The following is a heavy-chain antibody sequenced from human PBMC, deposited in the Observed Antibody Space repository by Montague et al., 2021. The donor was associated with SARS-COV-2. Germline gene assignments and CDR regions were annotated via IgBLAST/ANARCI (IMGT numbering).Heavy chain of an antibody. J-gene: IGHJ4*02. CDR2: IYYSGST. V-gene: IGHV4-39*01. Sequence: SETLSLTCTVSGGSIGSSSYYWGWIRQPPGKGLEWIGSIYYSGSTYYNPSLKSRVTISVDTSKNQFSLKLSSVTAADTAVYYCASPGVYYDSSGLLGFDYWGQGTLVTVSS. D-gene: IGHD3-22*01. CDR3: ASPGVYYDSSGLLGFDY. CDR1: GGSIGSSSYY.